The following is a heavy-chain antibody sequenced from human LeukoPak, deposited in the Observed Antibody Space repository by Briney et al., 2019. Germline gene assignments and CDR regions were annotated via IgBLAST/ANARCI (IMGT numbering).Heavy chain of an antibody. CDR2: IRYDGSNK. CDR1: GFTFSRYG. Sequence: GGYLRLYCAASGFTFSRYGMHWVSQAPGKGVEGVEFIRYDGSNKYFTDSVKGRFTVSRDNSNHTLYLQMNSLRAEDTAVYYFTKEANSFYSSGTYYMGDYFDYWGQGTLVTVSS. CDR3: TKEANSFYSSGTYYMGDYFDY. J-gene: IGHJ4*02. V-gene: IGHV3-30*02. D-gene: IGHD3-10*01.